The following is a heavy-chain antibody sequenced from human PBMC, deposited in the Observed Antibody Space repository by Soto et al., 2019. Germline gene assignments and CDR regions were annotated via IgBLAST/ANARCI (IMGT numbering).Heavy chain of an antibody. CDR1: GYTFTSYY. D-gene: IGHD2-15*01. Sequence: ASVKVSCKASGYTFTSYYIHWVRQAPGQGLEWMGIIYPSGGGANYAQNFRGRVTMTGDTSTSTVYMELRSLRSDDTAVYYCARELDGGNWFDPWGQGTQVTVSS. J-gene: IGHJ5*02. CDR3: ARELDGGNWFDP. V-gene: IGHV1-46*01. CDR2: IYPSGGGA.